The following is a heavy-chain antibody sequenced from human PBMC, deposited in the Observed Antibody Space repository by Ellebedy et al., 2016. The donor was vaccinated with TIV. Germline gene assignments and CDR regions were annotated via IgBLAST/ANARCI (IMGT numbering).Heavy chain of an antibody. CDR1: GFTFTQYW. D-gene: IGHD5-12*01. J-gene: IGHJ2*01. CDR3: ARDDDPNSGYDPYYYFDL. Sequence: GESLKISCAASGFTFTQYWLHWVRQAPGKGLEWVSRIYTDGSSTNYADSVKGRFTISRDNAKSTLYLQMNSLRAEDTAVYYCARDDDPNSGYDPYYYFDLWGRGTLVTVSS. V-gene: IGHV3-74*01. CDR2: IYTDGSST.